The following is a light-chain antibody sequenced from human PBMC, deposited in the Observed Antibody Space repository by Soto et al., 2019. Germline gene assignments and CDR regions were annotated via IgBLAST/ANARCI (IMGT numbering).Light chain of an antibody. CDR2: GAS. CDR3: QLYNILPVP. V-gene: IGKV3-15*01. Sequence: EIVMTQSPDALSLSKGERASLSCGASKLVGSSMAWYHQKPGQPPRLLIYGASTRAAGVPARFSGSGSGTEFTLTISSLQSEDCALYCCQLYNILPVPFAGGTKVDIK. CDR1: KLVGSS. J-gene: IGKJ4*01.